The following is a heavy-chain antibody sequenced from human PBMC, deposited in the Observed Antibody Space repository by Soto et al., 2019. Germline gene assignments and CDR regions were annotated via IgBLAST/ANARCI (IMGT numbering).Heavy chain of an antibody. CDR3: ARESEDLTSNFDY. CDR2: ISSTTNYI. CDR1: GFTFTRYI. V-gene: IGHV3-21*06. J-gene: IGHJ4*02. Sequence: GGSLRLSCAASGFTFTRYIMNWVRQVPGKGLEWVSSISSTTNYIYYGDSMKGRFTISRDNAKNSLYLEMNSLRAEDTAVYYCARESEDLTSNFDYWGQGTLVTVSS.